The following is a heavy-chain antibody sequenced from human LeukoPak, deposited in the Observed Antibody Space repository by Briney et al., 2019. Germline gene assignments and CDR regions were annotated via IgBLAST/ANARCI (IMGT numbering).Heavy chain of an antibody. Sequence: GGSLRLSCAASGFTFRNYEMNWVRQAPGKGLEWVSYISSGGSIIHYADSVKGRFTISRDNAKNSLYLQMNSLRAEDTAVYYCAKEGNGDYYFDYWGQGTLVTVSS. CDR2: ISSGGSII. CDR3: AKEGNGDYYFDY. D-gene: IGHD4-17*01. CDR1: GFTFRNYE. V-gene: IGHV3-48*03. J-gene: IGHJ4*02.